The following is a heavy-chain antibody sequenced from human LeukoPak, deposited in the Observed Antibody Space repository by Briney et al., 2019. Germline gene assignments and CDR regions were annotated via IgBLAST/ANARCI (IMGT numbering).Heavy chain of an antibody. Sequence: SETLSLTCTVSGASISSYYWSWIRKPAGKGLEWIGRIYSSRSIYNPSLKSRVTMSVDTSKNQFSLKLSSVTAADTAVYYCARAAGRDTTSGLDFDYWGQGILVTVSS. V-gene: IGHV4-4*07. D-gene: IGHD1-26*01. CDR2: IYSSRS. J-gene: IGHJ4*02. CDR1: GASISSYY. CDR3: ARAAGRDTTSGLDFDY.